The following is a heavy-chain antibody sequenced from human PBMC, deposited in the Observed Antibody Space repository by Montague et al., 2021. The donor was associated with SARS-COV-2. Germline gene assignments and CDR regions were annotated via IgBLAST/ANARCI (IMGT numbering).Heavy chain of an antibody. CDR2: LLTSGAT. V-gene: IGHV4-61*02. J-gene: IGHJ6*04. Sequence: TLSLTCTVSGDSITSKTHYWGWIRQPAGKGLEWIGRLLTSGATNFNPSLESRLTISLDTSKNQFYLKLSSVTAADTAVYYCARDSAHSDFWRGNYGDKSSMDNWGKGTPVTVSA. CDR1: GDSITSKTHY. CDR3: ARDSAHSDFWRGNYGDKSSMDN. D-gene: IGHD3-3*01.